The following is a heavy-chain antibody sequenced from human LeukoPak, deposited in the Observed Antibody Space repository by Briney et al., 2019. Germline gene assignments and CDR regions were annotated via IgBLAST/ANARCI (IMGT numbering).Heavy chain of an antibody. Sequence: SQTLSLTCTVSGGSISSGSYYWSWIRQPAGKGLEWIGRIYTSGSTNYNPSLKSRVTISVDTSKNQFSLKLSSATAADTAVYYCASGCSGGSCYSLDYYYYYYMDVWGKGTTVTVSS. J-gene: IGHJ6*03. CDR2: IYTSGST. V-gene: IGHV4-61*02. D-gene: IGHD2-15*01. CDR3: ASGCSGGSCYSLDYYYYYYMDV. CDR1: GGSISSGSYY.